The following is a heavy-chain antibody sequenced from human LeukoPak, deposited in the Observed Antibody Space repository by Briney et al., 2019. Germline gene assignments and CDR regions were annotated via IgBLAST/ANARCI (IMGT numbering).Heavy chain of an antibody. CDR2: IYYSGNT. CDR3: ARQTGSGLFILP. V-gene: IGHV4-39*01. J-gene: IGHJ4*02. CDR1: GVSISSSNSY. D-gene: IGHD3/OR15-3a*01. Sequence: SETLSLTCTVSGVSISSSNSYWGWLRPPPGKGLEWIGSIYYSGNTYYHASLKSQFSISIDTSKNQFSLKLTSVTAADTAVYYCARQTGSGLFILPGGQGTLVTVSS.